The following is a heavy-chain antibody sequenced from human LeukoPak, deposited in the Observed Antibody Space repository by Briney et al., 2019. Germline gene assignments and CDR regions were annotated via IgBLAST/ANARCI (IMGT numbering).Heavy chain of an antibody. J-gene: IGHJ6*02. D-gene: IGHD3-10*01. CDR2: INPNSGGT. CDR1: GYTFTGYY. V-gene: IGHV1-2*02. Sequence: ASVKVSCKASGYTFTGYYMHWVRQAPGQGLEWMGWINPNSGGTNYAQKFQGRVTMTRDTSISTAYMELSRLRSDDTAAYYCARDPVTMVRGVIVDYGMDVWGQGTTVTVSS. CDR3: ARDPVTMVRGVIVDYGMDV.